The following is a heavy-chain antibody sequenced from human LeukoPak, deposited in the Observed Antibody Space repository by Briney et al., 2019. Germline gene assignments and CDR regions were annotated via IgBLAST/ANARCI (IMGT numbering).Heavy chain of an antibody. J-gene: IGHJ4*02. CDR2: IYHSGST. CDR1: GYSISSGYY. Sequence: SETLSLTCTVSGYSISSGYYWGWIRQPPGKGLEWIGSIYHSGSTYYNPSLKSRVTISVDTSKNQFSLKLSSVTAADTAVYYCARGTYDFWSGYYFQYYFDYWGQGTLVTVSS. CDR3: ARGTYDFWSGYYFQYYFDY. V-gene: IGHV4-38-2*02. D-gene: IGHD3-3*01.